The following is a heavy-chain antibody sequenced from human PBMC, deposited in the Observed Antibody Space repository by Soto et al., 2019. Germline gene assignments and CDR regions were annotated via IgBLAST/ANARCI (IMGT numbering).Heavy chain of an antibody. D-gene: IGHD1-26*01. J-gene: IGHJ4*02. V-gene: IGHV3-23*01. Sequence: EVQLLVSGGGLEQPGGSVRLSCAVSGFTFSNYAMNWVRQTPGGGLEWVSTTTNTGGDKIYADSVKGRFTISRDNSKNTLFLQMNNLRLEDTAIYYCAKASGESYPWSRVFVSWGQGTRVTVSS. CDR3: AKASGESYPWSRVFVS. CDR2: TTNTGGDK. CDR1: GFTFSNYA.